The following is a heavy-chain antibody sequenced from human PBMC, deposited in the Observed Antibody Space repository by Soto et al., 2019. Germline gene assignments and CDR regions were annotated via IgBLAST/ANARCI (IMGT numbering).Heavy chain of an antibody. CDR1: GYTFTNFG. Sequence: QVQLVQSGAEVKKPGASVKVSCKASGYTFTNFGISWVRQAPGQGLEWMGWISAYNGNTNYAQNLQGRLTMTTDTATSAAYMELRSLSSVETAVYYFARGGTPFNYWGKGTQVPVSS. J-gene: IGHJ4*02. CDR2: ISAYNGNT. CDR3: ARGGTPFNY. V-gene: IGHV1-18*01. D-gene: IGHD3-16*01.